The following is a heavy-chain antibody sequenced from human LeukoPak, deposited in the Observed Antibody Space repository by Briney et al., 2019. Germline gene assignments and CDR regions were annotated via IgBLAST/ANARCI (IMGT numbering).Heavy chain of an antibody. CDR2: IYYSGST. CDR1: GGSISSSSYY. V-gene: IGHV4-39*07. Sequence: PSETLSLTCTVSGGSISSSSYYWGWIRQPPGKGLEWIGSIYYSGSTYYNPSLKSRVTISVDTSKNQFSLKLSSVTAADTAVYYCARGSRYGGYGDYRISRFDYWGQGTLVTVSS. CDR3: ARGSRYGGYGDYRISRFDY. J-gene: IGHJ4*02. D-gene: IGHD4-17*01.